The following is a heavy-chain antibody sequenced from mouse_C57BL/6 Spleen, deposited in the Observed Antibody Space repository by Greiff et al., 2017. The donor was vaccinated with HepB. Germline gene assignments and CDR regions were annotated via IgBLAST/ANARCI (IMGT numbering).Heavy chain of an antibody. J-gene: IGHJ2*01. CDR3: ARVYSNYGKVVYFDY. CDR1: GFTFSSYA. D-gene: IGHD2-5*01. CDR2: ISDGGSYT. Sequence: EVQLVESGGGLVKPGGSLKLSCAASGFTFSSYAMSWVRQTPEKRLEWVATISDGGSYTYYPDNVKGRFTISRDNAKNNLYLQMSHLKSEDTAMYYCARVYSNYGKVVYFDYWGQGTTLTVSS. V-gene: IGHV5-4*01.